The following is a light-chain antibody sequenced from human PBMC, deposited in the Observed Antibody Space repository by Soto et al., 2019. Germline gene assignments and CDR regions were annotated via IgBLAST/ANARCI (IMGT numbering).Light chain of an antibody. Sequence: ETVMTQSPATLSLSPGERATLSCRASQSVSSKLVWYQQKPGQAHRFLIYRASTRATGIPARFRGSGSGTEFTLTIDSLQSEDFAVYYCQQYNDWPPAFGGGTKVEIK. CDR3: QQYNDWPPA. CDR1: QSVSSK. CDR2: RAS. V-gene: IGKV3-15*01. J-gene: IGKJ4*01.